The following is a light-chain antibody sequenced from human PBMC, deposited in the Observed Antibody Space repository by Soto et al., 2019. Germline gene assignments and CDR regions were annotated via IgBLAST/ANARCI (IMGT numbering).Light chain of an antibody. CDR1: HRVSSY. J-gene: IGKJ4*01. V-gene: IGKV3-15*01. Sequence: EILMTQSPATLSVSPGESATLSCRASHRVSSYLAWYQQKPGQAPRLLIYGASTRATGIPARFSGSGSGTVFTLTISSLQSEDFAVYFCQQYNKWPLTFGRGTKVEIK. CDR2: GAS. CDR3: QQYNKWPLT.